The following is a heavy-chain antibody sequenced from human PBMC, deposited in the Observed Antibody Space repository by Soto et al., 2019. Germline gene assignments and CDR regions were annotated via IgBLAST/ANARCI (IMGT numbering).Heavy chain of an antibody. CDR3: ARVGDVVVVEAAEGGMDV. Sequence: QVQLVQSGAEVKKPGSSVKVSCRASGGTFKNYAINWVRQAPGQGLEWMGGILPMFATTNYAHKVEGRVTITAYESKSTAYMALSSLTSENTAVYYCARVGDVVVVEAAEGGMDVWGQGTTVTVSS. CDR1: GGTFKNYA. V-gene: IGHV1-69*12. CDR2: ILPMFATT. J-gene: IGHJ6*02. D-gene: IGHD2-15*01.